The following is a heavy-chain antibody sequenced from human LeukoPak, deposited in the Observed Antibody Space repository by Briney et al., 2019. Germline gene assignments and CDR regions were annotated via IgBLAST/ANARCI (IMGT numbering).Heavy chain of an antibody. CDR3: AKDGGEYYDILTGYYPRLYYMDV. CDR2: ISGSGGST. CDR1: GFTFSTYG. Sequence: GSLRLSCVASGFTFSTYGMSWVRQAPGKGLEWVSAISGSGGSTYYADSVKGRFTISRDNSKNTLYLQMNSLRAEDTAVYYCAKDGGEYYDILTGYYPRLYYMDVWGKGTTVTISS. V-gene: IGHV3-23*01. J-gene: IGHJ6*03. D-gene: IGHD3-9*01.